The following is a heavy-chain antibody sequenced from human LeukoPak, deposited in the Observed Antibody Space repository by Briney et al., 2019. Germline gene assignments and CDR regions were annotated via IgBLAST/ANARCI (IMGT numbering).Heavy chain of an antibody. D-gene: IGHD6-13*01. Sequence: GASVKVSCKASGYTFSKFYIHWVRQAPGQGLEWMGIINPSGGSTSYAQKFQGRVTMTRDMSTSTVYMELSSLRSEDTAVYYCARDNQQLVTPFDYWGQGTLVTVSS. CDR2: INPSGGST. CDR3: ARDNQQLVTPFDY. V-gene: IGHV1-46*01. CDR1: GYTFSKFY. J-gene: IGHJ4*02.